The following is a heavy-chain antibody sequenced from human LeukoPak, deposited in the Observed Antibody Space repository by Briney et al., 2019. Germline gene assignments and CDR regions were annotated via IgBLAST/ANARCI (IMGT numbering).Heavy chain of an antibody. CDR1: EYTFTNYW. CDR2: IYPGDSDT. V-gene: IGHV5-51*01. D-gene: IGHD6-13*01. Sequence: GESLKISCKGGEYTFTNYWIVWVRQMPGKGLEWMGIIYPGDSDTRYSPSFQGQVTISADKSISTAYLQWSSLKASDTAMYYCAGHSIAAAGHNDAFDIWGQGTMVTVSS. J-gene: IGHJ3*02. CDR3: AGHSIAAAGHNDAFDI.